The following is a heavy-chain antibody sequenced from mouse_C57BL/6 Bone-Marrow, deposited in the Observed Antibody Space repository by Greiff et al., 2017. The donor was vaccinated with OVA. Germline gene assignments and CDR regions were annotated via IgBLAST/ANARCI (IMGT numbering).Heavy chain of an antibody. CDR2: ISSGSSTI. V-gene: IGHV5-17*01. CDR1: GFTFSDYG. J-gene: IGHJ4*01. CDR3: ARPRLRIYYAMDY. D-gene: IGHD3-2*02. Sequence: EVNVVESGGGLVKPGGSLKLSCAASGFTFSDYGMHWVRQAPEKGLEWVAYISSGSSTIYYADTVKGRFTISRDNAKNTLFLQMTSLRSEDTAMYYCARPRLRIYYAMDYWGQGTSVTVSS.